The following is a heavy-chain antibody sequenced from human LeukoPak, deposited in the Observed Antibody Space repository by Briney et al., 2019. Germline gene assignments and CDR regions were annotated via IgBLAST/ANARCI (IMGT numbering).Heavy chain of an antibody. CDR3: ASAAVYGDPTNPYFDY. J-gene: IGHJ4*02. CDR1: GYTFTGYY. V-gene: IGHV1-2*02. Sequence: ASVKVSFKASGYTFTGYYMHWVRPAPGQGLEWMGWIDPNSGGTNYAQKFQGRVTMTRDTSINTAFTELSRLRSDDSAVYYCASAAVYGDPTNPYFDYWGQGTLVTVSS. CDR2: IDPNSGGT. D-gene: IGHD4-17*01.